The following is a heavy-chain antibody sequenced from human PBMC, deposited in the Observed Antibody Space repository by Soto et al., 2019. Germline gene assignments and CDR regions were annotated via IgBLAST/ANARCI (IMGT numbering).Heavy chain of an antibody. J-gene: IGHJ4*02. V-gene: IGHV3-23*01. CDR1: GFTFSSYA. Sequence: EVQLLEAGGGLVQPGGSLRLSCAASGFTFSSYAMSWVRQAPGKGLEWVSAISSSGGSTYYADSVKGRFTISRDNSKNTLHLQMNSLRAEDTAVYYCAKAAYYYDSSGYPPLGDYWGQGTLVTVSS. D-gene: IGHD3-22*01. CDR3: AKAAYYYDSSGYPPLGDY. CDR2: ISSSGGST.